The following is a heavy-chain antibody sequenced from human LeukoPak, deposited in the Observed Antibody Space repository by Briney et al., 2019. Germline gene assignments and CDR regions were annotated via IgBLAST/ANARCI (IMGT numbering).Heavy chain of an antibody. V-gene: IGHV3-30-3*01. Sequence: GGSLRLSCAASGFTFSSYAMHWVRQAPGKGLEWVAVISYDGSNKYYADSVKGRFTISRDNSKNTLYLQMNSLRAEDTAVYYWARDSPMMAGYWGQGTLVTVSS. CDR1: GFTFSSYA. D-gene: IGHD3-22*01. CDR3: ARDSPMMAGY. CDR2: ISYDGSNK. J-gene: IGHJ4*02.